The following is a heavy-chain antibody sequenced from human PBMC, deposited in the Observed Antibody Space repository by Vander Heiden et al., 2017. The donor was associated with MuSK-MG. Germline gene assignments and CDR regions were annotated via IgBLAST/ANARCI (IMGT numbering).Heavy chain of an antibody. CDR2: INAYKGKT. D-gene: IGHD3-10*01. J-gene: IGHJ6*03. V-gene: IGHV1-18*01. CDR1: VYTFSNYG. CDR3: ARGFIEGLVWAGELKYMDV. Sequence: QVQLVQSGAEVKKPGASLQVSCKASVYTFSNYGTNWVRQAPGQGLEWMGWINAYKGKTNYAQKLQGRVTVTTDTSTSTAYMELRRLRSDDTATYYWARGFIEGLVWAGELKYMDVWGQVTTVTVS.